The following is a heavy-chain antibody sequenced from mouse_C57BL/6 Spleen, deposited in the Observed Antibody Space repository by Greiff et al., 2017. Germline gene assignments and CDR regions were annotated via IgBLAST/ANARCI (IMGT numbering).Heavy chain of an antibody. V-gene: IGHV1-72*01. CDR3: ARSDYYGSSPWYYAMDY. J-gene: IGHJ4*01. CDR2: IDPNSGGP. D-gene: IGHD1-1*01. CDR1: GYTFTSYW. Sequence: QVQLKQPGAELVKPGASVKLSCKASGYTFTSYWMHWVKQRPGRGLEWIGRIDPNSGGPKYNEKFKSKATLTVDKPSRTAYMQLSSLTSEDSAVYYCARSDYYGSSPWYYAMDYWGQGTSVTVSS.